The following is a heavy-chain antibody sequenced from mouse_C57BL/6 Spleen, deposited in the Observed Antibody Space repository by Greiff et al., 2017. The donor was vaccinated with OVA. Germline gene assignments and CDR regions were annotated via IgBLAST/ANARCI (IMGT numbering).Heavy chain of an antibody. D-gene: IGHD2-3*01. CDR2: INPNNGGT. Sequence: EVQLQQSGPELVKPGASVKISCKASGYTFTDYYMNWVKQSHGKSLEWIGDINPNNGGTSYNQKFKGKATLTVDKSSSTAYMELRSLTSEDSAVYYCASYDSYYDYAMDYWGQGTSVTVSS. V-gene: IGHV1-26*01. CDR1: GYTFTDYY. CDR3: ASYDSYYDYAMDY. J-gene: IGHJ4*01.